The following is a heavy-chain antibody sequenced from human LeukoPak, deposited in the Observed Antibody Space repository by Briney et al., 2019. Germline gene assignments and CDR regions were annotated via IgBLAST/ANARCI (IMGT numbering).Heavy chain of an antibody. CDR3: ARAGAYCSSTSCLGIWFDP. V-gene: IGHV4-39*01. CDR2: IYYSGST. Sequence: PSETLSLTCTVSGGSISSSSYYWGWIRQPPGKGLEWIGSIYYSGSTYYNPSLTSRVTISVDTSKNQFSLKLSSVTAADTAVYYCARAGAYCSSTSCLGIWFDPWGQGTLVTVSS. J-gene: IGHJ5*02. D-gene: IGHD2-2*01. CDR1: GGSISSSSYY.